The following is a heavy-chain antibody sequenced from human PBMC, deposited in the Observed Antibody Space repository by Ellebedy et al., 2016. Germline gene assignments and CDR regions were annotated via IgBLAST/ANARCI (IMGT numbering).Heavy chain of an antibody. V-gene: IGHV3-33*06. Sequence: SRDNSKNTLYLQMNSLRAEDTAVYYCAKEGEAYGSHPSPVDYWGQGTLVTVSS. D-gene: IGHD3-10*01. J-gene: IGHJ4*02. CDR3: AKEGEAYGSHPSPVDY.